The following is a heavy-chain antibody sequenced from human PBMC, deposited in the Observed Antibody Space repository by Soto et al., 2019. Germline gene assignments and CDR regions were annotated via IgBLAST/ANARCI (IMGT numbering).Heavy chain of an antibody. V-gene: IGHV1-69*13. D-gene: IGHD2-15*01. CDR1: GGTFSSYA. CDR3: ARNSHYGGNPHFGY. Sequence: SVKVSCKASGGTFSSYAISWVRQAPGQGLEWMGGIIPIFGTANYAQKFQGRVTITADESTSTAYMELGSLRSEDTAVYFCARNSHYGGNPHFGYWGQGTLVTVSS. CDR2: IIPIFGTA. J-gene: IGHJ4*02.